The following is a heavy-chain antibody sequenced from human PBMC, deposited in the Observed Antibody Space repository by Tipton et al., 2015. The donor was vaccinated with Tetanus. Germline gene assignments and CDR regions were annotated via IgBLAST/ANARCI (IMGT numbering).Heavy chain of an antibody. V-gene: IGHV5-51*01. CDR2: IYPGDSDT. CDR1: GYIFNNYW. CDR3: ARAHCTDGVCNFDF. J-gene: IGHJ4*02. Sequence: MQLVQSGGEVKKPRESLKISCKGSGYIFNNYWIGWVRQKPGTGLEWMGIIYPGDSDTRYSPSFQGQVTISVDKSINTAYLQWSSLKASDTSMFYCARAHCTDGVCNFDFWGQGALVTVAS. D-gene: IGHD2-8*01.